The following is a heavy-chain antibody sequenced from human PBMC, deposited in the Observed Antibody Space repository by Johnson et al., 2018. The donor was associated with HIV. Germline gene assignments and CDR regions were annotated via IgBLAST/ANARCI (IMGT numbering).Heavy chain of an antibody. D-gene: IGHD3-22*01. J-gene: IGHJ3*02. Sequence: VQLVESGGGVVQPGRSLRLSCAASGFTFSSYALHWVRQAPGKGLEWVALISYDGSNIYYADSVKGRFTISRDNSKNTLFLQMSGLRAEDTAVYYCARDREIVVHAGAFDIWGQGTMVTVSS. CDR3: ARDREIVVHAGAFDI. V-gene: IGHV3-30-3*01. CDR1: GFTFSSYA. CDR2: ISYDGSNI.